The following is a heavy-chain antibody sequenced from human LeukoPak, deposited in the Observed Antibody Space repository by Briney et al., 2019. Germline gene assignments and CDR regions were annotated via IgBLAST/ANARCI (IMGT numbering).Heavy chain of an antibody. CDR2: IYRGGNT. J-gene: IGHJ3*02. V-gene: IGHV3-53*01. CDR3: ARDVYDSSANYYYAFDI. D-gene: IGHD3-22*01. Sequence: GGSLRLSCAASGFTVSSNYMSWVRQAPGKGLEWVSVIYRGGNTYYADPVKGRFTISRDNSKNTVYLQMRSLRAEDTAVYYCARDVYDSSANYYYAFDIWGQGTMVTVSS. CDR1: GFTVSSNY.